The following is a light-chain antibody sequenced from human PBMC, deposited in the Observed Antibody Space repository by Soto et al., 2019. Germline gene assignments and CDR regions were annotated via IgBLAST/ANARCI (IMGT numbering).Light chain of an antibody. CDR2: DAS. CDR1: QSVSSN. Sequence: EIVLTQSPGTLSLSPGERATLSCRASQSVSSNLAWYQQKPGLAPRLLIYDASSRATGIPDRFSGSGSGTDFTLTISRLEPEDFAVYYCQQYGSSPPTFGQGTKVDI. J-gene: IGKJ1*01. CDR3: QQYGSSPPT. V-gene: IGKV3D-20*01.